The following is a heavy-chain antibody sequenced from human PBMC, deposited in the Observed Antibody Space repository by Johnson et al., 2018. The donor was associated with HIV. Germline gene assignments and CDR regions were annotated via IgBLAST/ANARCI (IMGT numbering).Heavy chain of an antibody. V-gene: IGHV3-53*01. CDR3: AIDRGYWDALYI. CDR2: IYSGGTI. D-gene: IGHD3-22*01. CDR1: GFTVSSHY. Sequence: EQLVESGGGLIQPGGSLRLSCAASGFTVSSHYMSWVRQAPGKGLEWVSVIYSGGTIYYADSVKGRFTISRDNATNSLYVQMNRLRAEDTAVYYCAIDRGYWDALYIWGQGTMVIVSS. J-gene: IGHJ3*02.